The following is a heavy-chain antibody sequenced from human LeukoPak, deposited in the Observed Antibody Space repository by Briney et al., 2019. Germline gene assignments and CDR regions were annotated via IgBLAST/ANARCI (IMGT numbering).Heavy chain of an antibody. CDR1: GYTFTGYY. V-gene: IGHV1-2*02. J-gene: IGHJ4*02. Sequence: ASVKVSCKASGYTFTGYYTHWVRQAPGQGLEWMGWINPNSGGTNYAQKFQGRVTMTRDTSISTAYMELSRLRSDDTAVYYCARDLSSSWYEHLLDYWGQGTLVTVSS. CDR3: ARDLSSSWYEHLLDY. D-gene: IGHD6-13*01. CDR2: INPNSGGT.